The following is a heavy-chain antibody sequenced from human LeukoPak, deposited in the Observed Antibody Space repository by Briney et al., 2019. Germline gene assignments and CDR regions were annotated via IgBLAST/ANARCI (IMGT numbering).Heavy chain of an antibody. CDR2: IIPIFGTA. D-gene: IGHD3-22*01. CDR3: ASGSSGYGYYYYMDV. CDR1: GGTFSSYA. J-gene: IGHJ6*03. Sequence: SAKVSCKASGGTFSSYAISWVRQAPGQRLEWMGGIIPIFGTANYAQKFQGRVTITADESTSTAYMELSSLRSEDTAVYYCASGSSGYGYYYYMDVWGKGTTVTVSS. V-gene: IGHV1-69*13.